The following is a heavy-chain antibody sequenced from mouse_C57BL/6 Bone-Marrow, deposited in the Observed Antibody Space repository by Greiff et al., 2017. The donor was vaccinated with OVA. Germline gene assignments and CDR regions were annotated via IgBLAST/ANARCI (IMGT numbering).Heavy chain of an antibody. CDR3: ANYYGSSYSFDY. J-gene: IGHJ2*01. D-gene: IGHD1-1*01. CDR2: IYPRSGNT. Sequence: VQVVESGAELARPGASVKLSCKASGYTFTSYGISWVKQRTGQGLEWIGEIYPRSGNTYSNEKFKGKATLTADKSSSTAYMELRSLTSEDSAVYFCANYYGSSYSFDYWGQGTTLTVSS. CDR1: GYTFTSYG. V-gene: IGHV1-81*01.